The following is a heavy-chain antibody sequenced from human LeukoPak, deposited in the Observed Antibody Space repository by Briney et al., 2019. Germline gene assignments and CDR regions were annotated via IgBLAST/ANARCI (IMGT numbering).Heavy chain of an antibody. CDR2: ISGSGGST. D-gene: IGHD3-9*01. J-gene: IGHJ6*03. V-gene: IGHV3-23*01. CDR1: GFTFSSYG. CDR3: AKQGRDWLRDYYYYMDV. Sequence: GGSLRLSCAASGFTFSSYGMSWVRQAPGKGLEWVSAISGSGGSTYYADSVKGRFTISRDNSKNTLYLQMNSLRAEDTAVYYCAKQGRDWLRDYYYYMDVWGKGTTVTISS.